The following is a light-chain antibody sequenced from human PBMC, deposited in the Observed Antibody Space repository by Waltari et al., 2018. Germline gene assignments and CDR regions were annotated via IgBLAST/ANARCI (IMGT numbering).Light chain of an antibody. CDR3: CSYAGKSTWV. Sequence: QSALTQPASVSGSPGQSITISCAGTSSDVGGYNLVSWDQHHPGKAPKLMIYEGSKRHSGVSNRFSGSNSGNTASLTISGLQAGDEADYSCCSYAGKSTWVFGGGTQLTVL. V-gene: IGLV2-23*01. J-gene: IGLJ3*02. CDR1: SSDVGGYNL. CDR2: EGS.